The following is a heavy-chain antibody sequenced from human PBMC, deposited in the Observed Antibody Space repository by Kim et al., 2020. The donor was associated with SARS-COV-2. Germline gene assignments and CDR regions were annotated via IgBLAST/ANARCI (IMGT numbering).Heavy chain of an antibody. Sequence: GGSLRLSCAASGFTFSSYVMSWVRQAPGKGLEWVSTISATGGSTFYADSVKGRFTISRDNSKNTLYFQMNSLRADDTAVYYCAKGGLAAVGRVRHAFDIWGQGTKVTVSS. D-gene: IGHD6-13*01. CDR3: AKGGLAAVGRVRHAFDI. CDR1: GFTFSSYV. V-gene: IGHV3-23*01. CDR2: ISATGGST. J-gene: IGHJ3*02.